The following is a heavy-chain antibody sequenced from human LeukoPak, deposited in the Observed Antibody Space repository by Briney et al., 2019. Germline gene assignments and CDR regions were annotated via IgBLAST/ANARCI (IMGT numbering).Heavy chain of an antibody. CDR2: IQYSGNT. CDR1: GGSISTYY. Sequence: SETLSLTCTMSGGSISTYYWSWSRQSPGKGLEWIGFIQYSGNTKSNPSLKGRVTISLDMSKNQFSLRLTSVTAADTAVYYCARETNNWALDYWGQGTLVTVSS. V-gene: IGHV4-59*01. J-gene: IGHJ4*02. CDR3: ARETNNWALDY. D-gene: IGHD1-20*01.